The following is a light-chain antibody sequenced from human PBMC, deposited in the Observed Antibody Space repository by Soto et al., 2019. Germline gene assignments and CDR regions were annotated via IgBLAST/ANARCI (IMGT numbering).Light chain of an antibody. CDR1: QSIRSS. Sequence: DIQMTQSPSSLSASVGDRVTLTCRASQSIRSSLNWYQQKPGKAPKLLIYGASGLQSGVPSRFSGSGSGTDFTLTISSLQPEDFATYYCQHTYSTPSWTFGQGTKVDIK. CDR2: GAS. V-gene: IGKV1-39*01. J-gene: IGKJ1*01. CDR3: QHTYSTPSWT.